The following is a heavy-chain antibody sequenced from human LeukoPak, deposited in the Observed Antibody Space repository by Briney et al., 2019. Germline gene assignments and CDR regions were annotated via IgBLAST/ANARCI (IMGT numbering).Heavy chain of an antibody. J-gene: IGHJ4*02. CDR3: ARGADSSGYYSIFYFDY. V-gene: IGHV4-59*01. D-gene: IGHD3-22*01. Sequence: SETLSLTCTVSGGSIGSYYWNWIRQPPGKGLEWIGYIYYSGSTNYNPSLKSRVTISVDTSKNQFSLKLSSVSAADTAVYYCARGADSSGYYSIFYFDYWGQGTLVTVSS. CDR1: GGSIGSYY. CDR2: IYYSGST.